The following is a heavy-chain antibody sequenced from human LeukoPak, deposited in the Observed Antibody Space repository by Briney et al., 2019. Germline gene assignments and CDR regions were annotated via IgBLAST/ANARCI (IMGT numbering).Heavy chain of an antibody. J-gene: IGHJ6*02. CDR2: ISGSGVST. CDR3: AKDRGYCSSTSCYLYGMDV. Sequence: GGSLRLSCAASGFTFSSHAMSWVRQAPGKGLEWVSAISGSGVSTYYADSVKGRFTISRDNSKNTLYLQMDSLRAEDTAVYYCAKDRGYCSSTSCYLYGMDVWGQGTTVTVSS. CDR1: GFTFSSHA. V-gene: IGHV3-23*01. D-gene: IGHD2-2*01.